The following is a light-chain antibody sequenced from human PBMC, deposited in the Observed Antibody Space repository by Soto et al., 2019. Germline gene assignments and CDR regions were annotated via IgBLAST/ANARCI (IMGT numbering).Light chain of an antibody. V-gene: IGKV3D-15*01. CDR2: GGS. J-gene: IGKJ1*01. CDR1: QGVSSS. CDR3: QQYGTGPPWT. Sequence: EIEMTQSPANLSVSPGETVTLSCRASQGVSSSRVAWYQQRPGQAPRLLIYGGSTRAFGIPARFSGSGSGTELTLTISSLQAGDLAVYHCQQYGTGPPWTFGQGTRV.